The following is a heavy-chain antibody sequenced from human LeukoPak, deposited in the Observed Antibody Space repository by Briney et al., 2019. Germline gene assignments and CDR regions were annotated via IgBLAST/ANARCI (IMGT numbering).Heavy chain of an antibody. CDR2: IYYSGST. CDR3: ASYPSEWYCGRGY. CDR1: GGSISSSSYY. D-gene: IGHD1-26*01. J-gene: IGHJ4*02. V-gene: IGHV4-39*01. Sequence: SETLSLTCTVSGGSISSSSYYWGWIRQPPGKGLEWIGSIYYSGSTYYNPSLKSRVTISVDTSKNQFSLKLSSVTAADTAVYYCASYPSEWYCGRGYWGQGTLVTVSS.